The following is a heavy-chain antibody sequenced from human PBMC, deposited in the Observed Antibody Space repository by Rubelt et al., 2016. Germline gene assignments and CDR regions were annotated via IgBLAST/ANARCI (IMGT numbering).Heavy chain of an antibody. V-gene: IGHV4-39*01. J-gene: IGHJ5*02. CDR3: ARTVAGFFRRFDP. D-gene: IGHD6-19*01. CDR2: IYYSGST. CDR1: GGSISSSSYY. Sequence: QLQLQESGPGLVKPSETLSLTCTVSGGSISSSSYYWGWIRQPPGKGLEWIGSIYYSGSTYYNPSLKRRVTMSVDPSKNKLSLKRSSVTAADTAVYYCARTVAGFFRRFDPWGQGTLVTVSS.